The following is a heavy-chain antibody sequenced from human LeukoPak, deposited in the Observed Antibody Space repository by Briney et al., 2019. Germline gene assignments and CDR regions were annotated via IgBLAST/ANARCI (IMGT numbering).Heavy chain of an antibody. CDR2: IRWGTA. J-gene: IGHJ4*02. Sequence: SETLSLTCTVSGGSLSVHFWTWIRQPAGKGLEWIGRIRWGTAYYNPSLESRVTISLDTSNNQFSLKVTSVTAADTAVYYCARGTERTRISGYYSFDYWGRGILVTVSS. CDR3: ARGTERTRISGYYSFDY. CDR1: GGSLSVHF. V-gene: IGHV4-4*07. D-gene: IGHD5-12*01.